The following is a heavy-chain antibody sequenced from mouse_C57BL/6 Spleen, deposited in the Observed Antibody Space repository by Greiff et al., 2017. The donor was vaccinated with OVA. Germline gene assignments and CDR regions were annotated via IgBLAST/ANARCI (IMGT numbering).Heavy chain of an antibody. J-gene: IGHJ2*01. CDR1: GFNIKDYY. D-gene: IGHD2-5*01. CDR3: APYYSNFYYFDY. Sequence: EVKLVESGAELVKPGASVKLSCTASGFNIKDYYMHWVKQRTEQGLEWIGRIDPEDGETKYAPKFQGKATITADTSSNTAYLQLSSLTSEDTAVYYCAPYYSNFYYFDYWGQGTTLTVSS. V-gene: IGHV14-2*01. CDR2: IDPEDGET.